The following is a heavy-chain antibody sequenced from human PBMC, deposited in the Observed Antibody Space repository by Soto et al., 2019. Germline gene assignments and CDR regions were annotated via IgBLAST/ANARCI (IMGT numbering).Heavy chain of an antibody. CDR2: ISSSSSYI. D-gene: IGHD2-15*01. V-gene: IGHV3-21*01. CDR3: ARDPSVVVVAADAFDI. J-gene: IGHJ3*02. CDR1: GFTFSSYS. Sequence: EVQLVESGGGLVKPGGSLRLSCAASGFTFSSYSMNWVRQAPGKGLAWVSSISSSSSYIYYADSVKGRFTISRDNAKNSLYLQMNSLRAEDTAVYYCARDPSVVVVAADAFDIWGQGTMVTVSS.